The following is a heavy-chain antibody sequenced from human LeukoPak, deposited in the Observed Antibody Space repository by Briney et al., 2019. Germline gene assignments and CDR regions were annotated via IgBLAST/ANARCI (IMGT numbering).Heavy chain of an antibody. CDR1: GFTFTSYG. D-gene: IGHD4-17*01. V-gene: IGHV3-23*01. CDR3: AKDLPDYGDYEVGY. Sequence: PGGSLGLSCAASGFTFTSYGMSWVRQAPGKGLEWVSTISGSGGSRHYADFVKGRFTISRDNFKNTVSLQMNSLRAEDTAVYYCAKDLPDYGDYEVGYWGQGTLVTVSS. CDR2: ISGSGGSR. J-gene: IGHJ4*02.